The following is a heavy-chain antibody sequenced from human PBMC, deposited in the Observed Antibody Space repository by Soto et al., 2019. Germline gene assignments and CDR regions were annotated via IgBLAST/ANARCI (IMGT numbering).Heavy chain of an antibody. CDR1: GGSFSGYY. J-gene: IGHJ4*02. Sequence: PSETLSLTCAVYGGSFSGYYWSWIRQPPGKGLEWIGEINHSGSTNHNPSLKSRVTISVDTSKNQFSLKLSSVTAADTAVYYCARVRSYYYDSSGYYPDYWGQGTLVTVSS. CDR3: ARVRSYYYDSSGYYPDY. D-gene: IGHD3-22*01. V-gene: IGHV4-34*01. CDR2: INHSGST.